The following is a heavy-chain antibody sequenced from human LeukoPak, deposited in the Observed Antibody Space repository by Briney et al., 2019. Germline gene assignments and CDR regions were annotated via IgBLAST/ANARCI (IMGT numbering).Heavy chain of an antibody. J-gene: IGHJ6*03. Sequence: GGSLRLSCAASGFTFSSYGMHWVRQAPGKGLEWVAFIRYDGSNKYYADSVKGRFTISRDNSKNTLYLQMNSLRAEDTAVYYCAKLYGYYYYMDVWGKGTTVTISS. CDR2: IRYDGSNK. CDR3: AKLYGYYYYMDV. D-gene: IGHD3-16*01. V-gene: IGHV3-30*02. CDR1: GFTFSSYG.